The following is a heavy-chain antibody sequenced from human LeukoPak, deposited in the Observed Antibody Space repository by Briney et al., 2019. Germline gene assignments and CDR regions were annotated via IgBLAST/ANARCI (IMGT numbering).Heavy chain of an antibody. J-gene: IGHJ5*02. D-gene: IGHD4-11*01. CDR3: VRYSNYVWFDP. CDR2: IYYSGST. V-gene: IGHV4-31*03. Sequence: ASETLSLTCTVSGGSISSGGYYWSWIRQHPGKGLEWIGYIYYSGSTYYNPSLKSRVTISVDTSKSQFSLKLSSVTAADTAVYYCVRYSNYVWFDPWGQGTLVTVSS. CDR1: GGSISSGGYY.